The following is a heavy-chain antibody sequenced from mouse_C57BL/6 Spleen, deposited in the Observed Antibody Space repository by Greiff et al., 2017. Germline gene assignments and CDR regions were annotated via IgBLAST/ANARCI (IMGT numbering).Heavy chain of an antibody. D-gene: IGHD2-3*01. CDR2: IDPTSGGT. CDR1: GYAFTSSW. Sequence: QVQLQQPGAELVKPGASVKLSCKASGYAFTSSWMHWVKQRPGRGLEWIGRIDPTSGGTKYNEKFKSKATLTVDKPSSTAYRQLSGLASEYSAVYYRGRWGWRRDMDYWGQGTTLTVSS. V-gene: IGHV1-72*01. CDR3: GRWGWRRDMDY. J-gene: IGHJ2*01.